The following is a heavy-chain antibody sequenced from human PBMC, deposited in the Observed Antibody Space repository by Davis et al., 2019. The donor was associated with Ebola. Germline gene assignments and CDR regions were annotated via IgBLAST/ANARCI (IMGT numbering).Heavy chain of an antibody. D-gene: IGHD2-15*01. CDR3: AKCKDIVVEMVDH. CDR1: AFTFDNYA. Sequence: GGSLRLSCAASAFTFDNYAMTWVRQAPGKGLEWVASIGGSGLNVFYTKSVKGRFTISRDNSRNTVYLQMSSLRAEDTAVYYCAKCKDIVVEMVDHWGQGTLVTVSS. J-gene: IGHJ4*02. V-gene: IGHV3-23*01. CDR2: IGGSGLNV.